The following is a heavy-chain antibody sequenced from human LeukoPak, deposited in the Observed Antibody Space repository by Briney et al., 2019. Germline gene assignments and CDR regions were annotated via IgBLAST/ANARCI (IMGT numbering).Heavy chain of an antibody. Sequence: GASVKVSCKASGYTFTSYYMHWVRQAPGQGLEWMGIINPSGGSTSYAQKFQGRVTMTRDTSTSTVYMELSSLRSEDTAVYYSARDTGTVQWWFDPWGQGTLVTVSS. V-gene: IGHV1-46*01. CDR2: INPSGGST. CDR1: GYTFTSYY. CDR3: ARDTGTVQWWFDP. D-gene: IGHD1-26*01. J-gene: IGHJ5*02.